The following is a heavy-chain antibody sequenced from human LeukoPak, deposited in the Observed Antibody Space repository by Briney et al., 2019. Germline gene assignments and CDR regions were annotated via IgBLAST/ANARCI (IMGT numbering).Heavy chain of an antibody. Sequence: GGSLRLSCAASGFTFSSYAMSRVRQAPGKGLEWVSTISGSGGSTYYADSVKGRFTISRDNSKNTLYLQMNSLRAEDAAVYYCAKYYGSGSYRYYYYAMDVWGQGTTVTVSS. CDR3: AKYYGSGSYRYYYYAMDV. V-gene: IGHV3-23*01. D-gene: IGHD3-10*01. J-gene: IGHJ6*02. CDR1: GFTFSSYA. CDR2: ISGSGGST.